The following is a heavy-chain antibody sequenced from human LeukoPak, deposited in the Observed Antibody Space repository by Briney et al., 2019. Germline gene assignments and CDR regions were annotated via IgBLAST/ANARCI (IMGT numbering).Heavy chain of an antibody. CDR3: ARVGNGGNPYYYYYYMDV. D-gene: IGHD4-23*01. CDR2: IKQDGSEK. J-gene: IGHJ6*03. CDR1: GFTFSSYW. V-gene: IGHV3-7*01. Sequence: GGSLRLSCAASGFTFSSYWMSWVRQAPGKGLEWVANIKQDGSEKYYVDSVKGRFTISRDNAKNSLYLQMNSLRAEDTAVYYCARVGNGGNPYYYYYYMDVWGKGTTVTVSS.